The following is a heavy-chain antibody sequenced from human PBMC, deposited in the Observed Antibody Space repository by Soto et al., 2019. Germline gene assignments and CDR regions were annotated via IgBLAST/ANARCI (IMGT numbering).Heavy chain of an antibody. CDR2: IWYDGSNK. Sequence: SLRLSCAPSGFTFSSYGMHWVRQAPGKGMEWVAVIWYDGSNKYYADSVKGRFTISRDNSKNTLYLQMNSLRAEDTAVYYCARDRGVYYYYGMDLWGQGTPVTVSS. CDR1: GFTFSSYG. CDR3: ARDRGVYYYYGMDL. D-gene: IGHD1-26*01. V-gene: IGHV3-33*01. J-gene: IGHJ6*02.